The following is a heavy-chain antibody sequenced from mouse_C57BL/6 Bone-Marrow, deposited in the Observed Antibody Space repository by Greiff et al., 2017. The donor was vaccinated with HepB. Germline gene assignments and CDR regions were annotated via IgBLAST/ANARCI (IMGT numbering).Heavy chain of an antibody. Sequence: EVKLMESGGGLVKPGGSLKLSCAASGFTFSSYAMSWVRQTPEKRLEWVATISDGGSYTYYPDNVKGRFTISRDNAKNNLCLQMNHLKSEDTAMDYGAREGALSEYNGISTAWFAYWGQGTLVTVSA. CDR2: ISDGGSYT. CDR1: GFTFSSYA. CDR3: AREGALSEYNGISTAWFAY. D-gene: IGHD1-1*01. V-gene: IGHV5-4*01. J-gene: IGHJ3*01.